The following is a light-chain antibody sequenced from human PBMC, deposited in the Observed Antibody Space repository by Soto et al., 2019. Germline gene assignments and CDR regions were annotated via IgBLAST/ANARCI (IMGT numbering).Light chain of an antibody. J-gene: IGLJ3*02. CDR1: SSNIGAGYD. CDR3: QSYDSSLSGSV. Sequence: QSVLTQPPSVSGAPVQRVTISCTGSSSNIGAGYDVHWYQQLPGTAPKLLIYGNSNRTSGVPDRFSGSKSGTSASLAITGLQAEDEADYYCQSYDSSLSGSVFRGGTKLTVL. CDR2: GNS. V-gene: IGLV1-40*01.